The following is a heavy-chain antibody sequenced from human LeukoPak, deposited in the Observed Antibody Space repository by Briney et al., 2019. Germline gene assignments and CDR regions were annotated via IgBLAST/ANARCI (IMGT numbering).Heavy chain of an antibody. J-gene: IGHJ4*02. CDR2: MKPNSGNT. CDR3: TRGRPVLSHFDY. Sequence: ASVKVSCKAPGYTFTSYDINWVRQATGQGLEWMGWMKPNSGNTDYAQRFQGRVTITRNTSINTAFMELSSLRSEDTAVYYCTRGRPVLSHFDYWGQGTLVTVSS. D-gene: IGHD2-8*01. V-gene: IGHV1-8*03. CDR1: GYTFTSYD.